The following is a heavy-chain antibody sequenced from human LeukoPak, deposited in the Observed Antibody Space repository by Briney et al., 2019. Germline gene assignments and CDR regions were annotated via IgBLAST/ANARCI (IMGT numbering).Heavy chain of an antibody. D-gene: IGHD3-22*01. CDR3: AKDTYYDSSGNFDY. J-gene: IGHJ4*02. CDR1: GFTFSSYA. Sequence: PGGSLRLSCAASGFTFSSYAMSWVRQAPGKGLEWVSAISGSGGSTYYADSVKGRFTISRDNSKNTLYLQVNSLRAEDTAVYYCAKDTYYDSSGNFDYWGQGTLVTVSS. CDR2: ISGSGGST. V-gene: IGHV3-23*01.